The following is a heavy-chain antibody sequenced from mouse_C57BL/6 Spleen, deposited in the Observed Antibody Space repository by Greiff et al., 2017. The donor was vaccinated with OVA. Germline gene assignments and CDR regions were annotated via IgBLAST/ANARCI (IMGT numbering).Heavy chain of an antibody. J-gene: IGHJ1*03. V-gene: IGHV1-15*01. D-gene: IGHD2-3*01. Sequence: QVQLQQSGAELVRPGASVTLSCKASGYTFTDYEMHWVKQTPVHGLEWIGAIDPETGGTAYNQKFKGKAILTADKSSSTAYMELRSLTSEDSAVYYCTSYDGYHWYFDVWGTGTTVTVSS. CDR1: GYTFTDYE. CDR3: TSYDGYHWYFDV. CDR2: IDPETGGT.